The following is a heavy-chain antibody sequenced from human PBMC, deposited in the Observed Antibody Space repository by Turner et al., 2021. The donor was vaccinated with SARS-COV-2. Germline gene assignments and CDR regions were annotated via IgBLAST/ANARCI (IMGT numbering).Heavy chain of an antibody. D-gene: IGHD3-10*01. CDR1: GGSISSSSYY. CDR2: VYYIGDT. V-gene: IGHV4-39*01. CDR3: APSPITMVRGVITFGWFDP. Sequence: QLQLQETGPGLVKPSGTLSLTCTISGGSISSSSYYWGWIRQPPGKGLEWIGSVYYIGDTYYNPSLKSRVTISEDTSKNQFSLKLSSVTAADTAVYYCAPSPITMVRGVITFGWFDPWGQGTLVTVSS. J-gene: IGHJ5*02.